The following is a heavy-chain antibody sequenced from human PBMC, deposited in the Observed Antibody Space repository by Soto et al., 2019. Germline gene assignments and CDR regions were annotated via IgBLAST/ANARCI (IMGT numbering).Heavy chain of an antibody. V-gene: IGHV4-39*01. CDR3: ARSGDCSSTSCYYFDY. Sequence: SETLSLTCTVAGGSISSSSYYWGWIRQPPGKGLEWIGSIYYSGSTYYNPSLKSRVTISVDTSKNQFSLKLSSVTAADTAVYYCARSGDCSSTSCYYFDYWGQGTLVTVSS. J-gene: IGHJ4*02. CDR1: GGSISSSSYY. CDR2: IYYSGST. D-gene: IGHD2-2*01.